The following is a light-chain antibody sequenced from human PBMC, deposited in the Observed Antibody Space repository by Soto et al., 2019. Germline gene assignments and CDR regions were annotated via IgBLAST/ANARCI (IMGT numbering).Light chain of an antibody. CDR3: AAWDDSLSGFYV. CDR2: RNN. V-gene: IGLV1-47*01. Sequence: QSVLTKPPSAYGTPGQRVTISSSRSSSNIGSNYVYWYQQLPGTAPKLLIYRNNQRPSGVPDRFSGSKSGTSASLAISGLRSEDEADYYCAAWDDSLSGFYVFGTGTKVTVL. J-gene: IGLJ1*01. CDR1: SSNIGSNY.